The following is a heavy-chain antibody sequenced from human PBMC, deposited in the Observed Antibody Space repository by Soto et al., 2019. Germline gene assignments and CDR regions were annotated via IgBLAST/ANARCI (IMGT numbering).Heavy chain of an antibody. V-gene: IGHV4-31*03. Sequence: SETLSLTCTVSGGSISSGGYYWSWIRQHPGKGLEWIGYIYYSGSTYYNPSLKSRVTISVDTSKNQFSLKLSSVTAAVTAVYYCARVLLGHYYDSSGYPRSGMDVWGQGTTVTVSS. CDR1: GGSISSGGYY. CDR3: ARVLLGHYYDSSGYPRSGMDV. CDR2: IYYSGST. D-gene: IGHD3-22*01. J-gene: IGHJ6*02.